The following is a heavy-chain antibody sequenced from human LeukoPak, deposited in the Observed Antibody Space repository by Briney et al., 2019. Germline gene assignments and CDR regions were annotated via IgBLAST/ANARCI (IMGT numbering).Heavy chain of an antibody. CDR1: GFTFSSYS. J-gene: IGHJ4*02. V-gene: IGHV3-48*04. CDR3: VRGGKTWGVSDY. D-gene: IGHD3-10*01. Sequence: GGSLRLSCAASGFTFSSYSRNWVRQAAGKGLEWVSYISNSGTTIYYADSVKGRFTISRDNAKNSLYLQMNSLRAEDTAVYYCVRGGKTWGVSDYWGQGTLVTVSS. CDR2: ISNSGTTI.